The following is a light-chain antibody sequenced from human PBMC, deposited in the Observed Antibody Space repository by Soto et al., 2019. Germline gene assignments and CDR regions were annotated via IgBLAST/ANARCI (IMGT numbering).Light chain of an antibody. CDR3: QQSYSTPWT. V-gene: IGKV1-39*01. CDR1: QSISRY. Sequence: DIQMTQSPSSLSASVGDRVTITCRASQSISRYLNWYQHKTGKDPKLLIYAASSLQSGVPSRFSGSGSGTNITLTISSLQPEDFATYYCQQSYSTPWTFGQGTKVEIK. CDR2: AAS. J-gene: IGKJ1*01.